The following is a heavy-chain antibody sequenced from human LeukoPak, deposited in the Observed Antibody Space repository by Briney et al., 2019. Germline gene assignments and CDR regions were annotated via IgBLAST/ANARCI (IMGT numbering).Heavy chain of an antibody. V-gene: IGHV1-8*01. Sequence: ASVKVSCKASGYTFTSSDINWVRQATGQGLEWMGWMNPNSGNTGYAQKFQGRVTMTRNTSISTAYMELSSLRSEDTAVYYCARAPDNWNAFDIWGQGTMVTVSS. CDR3: ARAPDNWNAFDI. CDR1: GYTFTSSD. CDR2: MNPNSGNT. J-gene: IGHJ3*02. D-gene: IGHD1-20*01.